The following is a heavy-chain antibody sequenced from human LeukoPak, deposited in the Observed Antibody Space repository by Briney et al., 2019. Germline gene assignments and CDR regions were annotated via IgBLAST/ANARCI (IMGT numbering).Heavy chain of an antibody. J-gene: IGHJ4*02. CDR3: ARDSSAIFY. CDR2: IKQDGSEK. Sequence: GGSLRLSCAASGFTFSSHWMSWVRQASGKGLEWVANIKQDGSEKNYVDSVKGRFTISRDNAKNSLYLQMNSLRLEDTAVYYWARDSSAIFYWGQGTLVTVSS. D-gene: IGHD3-22*01. CDR1: GFTFSSHW. V-gene: IGHV3-7*03.